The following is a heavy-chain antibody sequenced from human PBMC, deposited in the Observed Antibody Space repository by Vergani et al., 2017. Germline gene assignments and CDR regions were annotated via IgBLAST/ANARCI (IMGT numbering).Heavy chain of an antibody. CDR2: IHYSENT. CDR1: FDSIRNLY. D-gene: IGHD6-19*01. J-gene: IGHJ5*02. CDR3: ASDTHSGQRADR. V-gene: IGHV4-59*11. Sequence: QVQLQESGPGLVKPSETLSLTCSVSFDSIRNLYCNWIRQPPGKGLEWIGSIHYSENTNYNPSLKTRVTISVDTSKNQFSLTLTSVTAADTAVYYCASDTHSGQRADRWRQGILVTVTS.